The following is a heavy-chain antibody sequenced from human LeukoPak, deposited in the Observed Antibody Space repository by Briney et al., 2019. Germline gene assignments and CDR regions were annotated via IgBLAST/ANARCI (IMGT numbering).Heavy chain of an antibody. CDR2: IGSSDSTT. D-gene: IGHD2-15*01. Sequence: GGSLRLSCVASGFTFSSYEMNWVRQAPGKGLEWLSYIGSSDSTTHYAGSVKGHFTISRDNSKNTLYLQMNSLSAEDTAVYYCAKNGDRGAYCSGGSCYPYYYYYMDVWGKGTTVTISS. V-gene: IGHV3-48*03. CDR3: AKNGDRGAYCSGGSCYPYYYYYMDV. J-gene: IGHJ6*03. CDR1: GFTFSSYE.